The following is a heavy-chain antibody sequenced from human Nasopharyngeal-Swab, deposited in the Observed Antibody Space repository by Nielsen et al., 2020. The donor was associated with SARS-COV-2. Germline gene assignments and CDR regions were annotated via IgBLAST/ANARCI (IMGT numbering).Heavy chain of an antibody. D-gene: IGHD2-2*01. J-gene: IGHJ6*02. V-gene: IGHV1-46*02. CDR1: GYTFNNYY. CDR2: INPGSGGT. CDR3: ARRGRCSGSSCDMDV. Sequence: ASVKVSCKASGYTFNNYYIHWVRQAPGQGLEWMGMINPGSGGTTYAQKFQGRVTMTRDTSTSPVFMDLSSLRSEDTAVYYCARRGRCSGSSCDMDVWGQGTTVTVSS.